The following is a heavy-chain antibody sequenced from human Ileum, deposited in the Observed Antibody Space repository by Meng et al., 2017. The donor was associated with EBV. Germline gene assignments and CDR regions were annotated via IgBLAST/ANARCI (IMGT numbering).Heavy chain of an antibody. D-gene: IGHD1-26*01. Sequence: GPGLVKLSGTLSLTCDFSGFSISGNYWSWIRQSPVKGLEWIGFFYEGTTNYNPSLKSRVTIAAGPANNQIPLRLSSVTPADTAVYYCAKGGQWDPLDSWGRGILVTVSS. V-gene: IGHV4-59*01. CDR2: FYEGTT. J-gene: IGHJ4*02. CDR1: GFSISGNY. CDR3: AKGGQWDPLDS.